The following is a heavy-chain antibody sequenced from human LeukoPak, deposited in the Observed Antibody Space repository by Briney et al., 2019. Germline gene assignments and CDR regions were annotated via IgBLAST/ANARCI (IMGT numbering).Heavy chain of an antibody. Sequence: PGGSLRHSCAAPGFTFSTYAMSGVRQAPGKGLEWVSAMSGSSRSTYYADSVQDLFTISRDNSKNTLYLQMNSLKADDTAVYYCAKEWVVVIDYWGQGTLVTVSS. V-gene: IGHV3-23*01. D-gene: IGHD1-26*01. CDR1: GFTFSTYA. CDR3: AKEWVVVIDY. J-gene: IGHJ4*02. CDR2: MSGSSRST.